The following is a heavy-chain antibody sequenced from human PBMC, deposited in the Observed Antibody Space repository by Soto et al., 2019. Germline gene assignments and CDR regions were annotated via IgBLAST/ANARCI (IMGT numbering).Heavy chain of an antibody. CDR2: MNPNSGNT. J-gene: IGHJ4*02. Sequence: ASLKVSCKASGYTFTSYDINWVRQATGQGLEWMGWMNPNSGNTGYAQKFQGRVTMTRNTSISTAYMELSSLRSEDTAVYYCARGTKYSSSSDYWGQGTLVTVSS. V-gene: IGHV1-8*01. CDR1: GYTFTSYD. D-gene: IGHD6-6*01. CDR3: ARGTKYSSSSDY.